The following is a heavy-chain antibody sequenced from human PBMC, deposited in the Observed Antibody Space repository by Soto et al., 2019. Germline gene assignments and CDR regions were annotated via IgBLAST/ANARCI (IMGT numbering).Heavy chain of an antibody. CDR1: GGTFSSYA. V-gene: IGHV1-69*12. D-gene: IGHD2-2*01. Sequence: QVQLVQSGAEVKKPGSSVKVSCKASGGTFSSYAISWVRQAPGQGLEWMGGIIAIFGTANYAQKLQGRVTITADECTSTAYMELSSLRSEDTAVYYCARHVPAAGYYYGMDVWGQGTTVTVSS. J-gene: IGHJ6*02. CDR3: ARHVPAAGYYYGMDV. CDR2: IIAIFGTA.